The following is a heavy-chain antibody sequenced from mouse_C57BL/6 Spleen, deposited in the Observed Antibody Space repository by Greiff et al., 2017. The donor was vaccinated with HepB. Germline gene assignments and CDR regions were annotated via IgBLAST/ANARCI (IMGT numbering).Heavy chain of an antibody. Sequence: VQLQQPGAELVRPGTSVKLSCKASGYTFTSYWMHWVKQRPGQGLEWIGVIDPSDSYTNYNQKFKGKATLTVDTSSSTAYMQLSSLTSEDSAVYYCARRGSSSYFDYWGQGTTLTVSS. D-gene: IGHD1-1*01. J-gene: IGHJ2*01. CDR1: GYTFTSYW. CDR2: IDPSDSYT. CDR3: ARRGSSSYFDY. V-gene: IGHV1-59*01.